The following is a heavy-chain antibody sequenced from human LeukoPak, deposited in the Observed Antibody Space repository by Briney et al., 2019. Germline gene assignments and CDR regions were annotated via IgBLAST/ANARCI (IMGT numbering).Heavy chain of an antibody. CDR3: ARHVVGASFDY. V-gene: IGHV4-39*01. Sequence: NPSETLSLTCTVSGGSISSYYWSWIRQPPGKGLEWIGSIYYSGSTYYNPSLKSRVTISVDTSKNQFSLKLSSVTAADTAVYYCARHVVGASFDYWGQGTLVTVSS. CDR2: IYYSGST. D-gene: IGHD1-26*01. J-gene: IGHJ4*02. CDR1: GGSISSYY.